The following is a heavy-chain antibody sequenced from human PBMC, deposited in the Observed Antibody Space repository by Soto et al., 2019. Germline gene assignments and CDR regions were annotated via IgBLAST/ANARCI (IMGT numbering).Heavy chain of an antibody. J-gene: IGHJ4*02. CDR1: GYTFTSCG. V-gene: IGHV1-18*01. CDR2: INPYNGNT. Sequence: GASVKVYCKASGYTFTSCGITWVRQAPGQGLEWMAWINPYNGNTKYAEKFLGRVTVTTDTSTATAYMEVRSLTSDDTAVFYCARVGVGLAAPRVWPYWGQGTPVTVSS. D-gene: IGHD6-13*01. CDR3: ARVGVGLAAPRVWPY.